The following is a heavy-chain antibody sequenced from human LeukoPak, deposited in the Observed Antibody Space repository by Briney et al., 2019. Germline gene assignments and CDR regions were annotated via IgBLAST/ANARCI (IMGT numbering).Heavy chain of an antibody. D-gene: IGHD2-15*01. V-gene: IGHV1-18*01. Sequence: GASVKVSCKASGYTFTSYGISWVRQAPGQGLEWMGWISAYNGNTNYAQKLQGRVTMTTDTSTSTAYMELRSLRSDDTAVYYCARSGSWVTKYYYYYGMDVWGQGTTVTVSS. CDR1: GYTFTSYG. CDR3: ARSGSWVTKYYYYYGMDV. J-gene: IGHJ6*02. CDR2: ISAYNGNT.